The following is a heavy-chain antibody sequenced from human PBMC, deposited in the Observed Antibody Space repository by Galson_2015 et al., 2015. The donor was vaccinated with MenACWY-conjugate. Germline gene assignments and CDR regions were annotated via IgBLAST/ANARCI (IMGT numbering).Heavy chain of an antibody. CDR2: LSDSSARI. Sequence: SLRLSCAASGFSFSKHSMNWVRQAPGKGLEWVSFLSDSSARIQYADSVKGRFTISRDNAKSSLYLQMSSLRAEDTAVYYCARAGWYRFDYWGQGTLVTVSS. J-gene: IGHJ4*02. CDR3: ARAGWYRFDY. D-gene: IGHD6-19*01. CDR1: GFSFSKHS. V-gene: IGHV3-48*01.